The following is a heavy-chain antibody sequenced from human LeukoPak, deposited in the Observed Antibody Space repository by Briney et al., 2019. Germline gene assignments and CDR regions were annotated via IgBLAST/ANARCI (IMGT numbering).Heavy chain of an antibody. D-gene: IGHD6-13*01. J-gene: IGHJ4*02. Sequence: GGSLRLSCAASGFPFSSYALGWVRQPPGKGLEWVSAISGSGDRTYYADPVRGRFTISRDGSRNTLFPQMNSLRVEDTAVYYCARSTVTVAAAGIDYWGQGTLVTVSS. V-gene: IGHV3-23*01. CDR2: ISGSGDRT. CDR3: ARSTVTVAAAGIDY. CDR1: GFPFSSYA.